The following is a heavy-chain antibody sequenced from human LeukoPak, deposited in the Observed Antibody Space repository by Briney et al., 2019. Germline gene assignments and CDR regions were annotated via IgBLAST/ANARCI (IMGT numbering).Heavy chain of an antibody. V-gene: IGHV4-34*01. CDR1: GGSCSGYY. CDR2: INHSGST. J-gene: IGHJ6*03. D-gene: IGHD3-3*01. CDR3: ARRARYDFWSGYYKGYYYYMDV. Sequence: SETLSLTCAVYGGSCSGYYWSWIRQPPGKGLEWIGEINHSGSTNYNPSLKSRVTISVDTSKNQFSLKLSSVTAADTAVYYCARRARYDFWSGYYKGYYYYMDVWGKGTTVTVSS.